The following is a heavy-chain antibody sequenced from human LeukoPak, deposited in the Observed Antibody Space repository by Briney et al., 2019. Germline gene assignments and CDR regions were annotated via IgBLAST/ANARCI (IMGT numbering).Heavy chain of an antibody. CDR3: AREIVGQWLLVY. CDR1: DYTFTNHG. D-gene: IGHD6-19*01. CDR2: ISGYNGNT. V-gene: IGHV1-18*01. J-gene: IGHJ4*02. Sequence: ASVKVSCKTSDYTFTNHGISWVRQAPGQGLEWMGWISGYNGNTNYAQNLQDRVTMTTDASTSTAYMELRSLRSDDTAVYYCAREIVGQWLLVYWGQGTLVTVSS.